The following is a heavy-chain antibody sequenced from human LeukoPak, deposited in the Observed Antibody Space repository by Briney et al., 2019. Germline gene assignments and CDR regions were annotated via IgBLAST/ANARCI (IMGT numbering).Heavy chain of an antibody. J-gene: IGHJ4*01. CDR3: ARSLSGYDPLSAF. Sequence: GGSLRPSCEVSGFSFPNYAMTWVRQVPGKGLEWIAYMTGTSTTFYYADSAKGRFTISRDNARNSLFLQMNSLTVEDTAVYYCARSLSGYDPLSAFWGHGTRVTVS. CDR2: MTGTSTTF. V-gene: IGHV3-48*01. D-gene: IGHD5-12*01. CDR1: GFSFPNYA.